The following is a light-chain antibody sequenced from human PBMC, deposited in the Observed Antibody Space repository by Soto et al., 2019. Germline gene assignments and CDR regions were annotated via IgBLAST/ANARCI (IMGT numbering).Light chain of an antibody. V-gene: IGKV1-5*01. CDR3: QQYNSYRT. CDR2: DAS. J-gene: IGKJ1*01. CDR1: QSISSW. Sequence: DIQRTQSPSTLSASVGGRVTITCRASQSISSWLAWYQQKPGKAPKLLIYDASSLESGVPSRFSGSGSGTEFTLTISRLQPDDFATYYCQQYNSYRTFGQGAKVDIX.